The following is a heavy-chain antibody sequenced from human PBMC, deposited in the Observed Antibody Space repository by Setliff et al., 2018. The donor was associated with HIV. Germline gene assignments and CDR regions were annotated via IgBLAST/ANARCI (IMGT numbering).Heavy chain of an antibody. Sequence: PSETLSFTCTVSGGSISSRYWSWIRLPPGKGLEWIGTLYYNGNTNFNPSLKSRVTISGDTSKKTLSLQMNSLRGDDTAVYFCASGGYDILTGLGHWGQGTLVTVSS. D-gene: IGHD3-9*01. J-gene: IGHJ4*02. CDR1: GGSISSRY. V-gene: IGHV4-59*11. CDR2: LYYNGNT. CDR3: ASGGYDILTGLGH.